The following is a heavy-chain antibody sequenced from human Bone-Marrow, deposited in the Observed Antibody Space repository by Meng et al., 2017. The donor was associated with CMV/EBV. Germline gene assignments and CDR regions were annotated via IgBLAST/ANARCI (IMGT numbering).Heavy chain of an antibody. D-gene: IGHD2-2*01. CDR3: AREGRYCSSTSCPRFRDYYGMDV. CDR1: GFTFSSYE. CDR2: ISSSGSTI. Sequence: GGSLRLSCAASGFTFSSYEMNWVRQAPGKGLEWVSYISSSGSTIYYADAVKGRFTISRDNAKNSLYLQMNSLRAEDTAVYFCAREGRYCSSTSCPRFRDYYGMDVWGQGTTVTVSS. J-gene: IGHJ6*02. V-gene: IGHV3-48*03.